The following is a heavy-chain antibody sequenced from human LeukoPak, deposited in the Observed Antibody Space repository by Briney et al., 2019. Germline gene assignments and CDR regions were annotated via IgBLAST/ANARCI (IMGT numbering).Heavy chain of an antibody. J-gene: IGHJ4*02. CDR1: GGSFSGYF. V-gene: IGHV4-34*01. Sequence: SSETLSLTCAVYGGSFSGYFWSWIRQPPGKGLEWIGEINHSGSTNYNPSLKSRVTISVDRSKNQFSLKLSSVTAADTAVYYCARQGRFGELQFDYWGQGTLVTVSS. CDR2: INHSGST. D-gene: IGHD3-10*01. CDR3: ARQGRFGELQFDY.